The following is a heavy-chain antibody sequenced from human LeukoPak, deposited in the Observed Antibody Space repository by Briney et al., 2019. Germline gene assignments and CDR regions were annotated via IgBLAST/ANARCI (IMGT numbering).Heavy chain of an antibody. Sequence: PGGSLRLSCAASGFTFSSYAMHWVRQAPGKGLEWVAVISYDGSNKYYADSVKGRFTISRDNSKNTLYLQMNSLRAEDTAVYYCARDSSGYLTLPDYWGQGTLVTVSS. D-gene: IGHD3-22*01. V-gene: IGHV3-30*04. J-gene: IGHJ4*02. CDR1: GFTFSSYA. CDR3: ARDSSGYLTLPDY. CDR2: ISYDGSNK.